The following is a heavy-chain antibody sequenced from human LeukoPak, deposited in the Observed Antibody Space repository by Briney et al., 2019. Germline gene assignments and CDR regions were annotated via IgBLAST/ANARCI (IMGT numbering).Heavy chain of an antibody. Sequence: PSETLSFTCTVSGGSISSGSYYWSWIRQPAGKGLEWIGRIYTSGSTNYNPSLKSRVTISVDTSKNQFSLKLSSVTAADTAVYYCARDYSSRYEEDLRAFDIWGQGTMVTVSS. V-gene: IGHV4-61*02. CDR3: ARDYSSRYEEDLRAFDI. D-gene: IGHD6-13*01. J-gene: IGHJ3*02. CDR2: IYTSGST. CDR1: GGSISSGSYY.